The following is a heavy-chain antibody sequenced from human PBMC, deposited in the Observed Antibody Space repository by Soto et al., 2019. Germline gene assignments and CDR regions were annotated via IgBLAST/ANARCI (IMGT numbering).Heavy chain of an antibody. V-gene: IGHV1-8*01. D-gene: IGHD1-1*01. CDR1: GYSFTIVH. CDR2: MNPHSGDT. J-gene: IGHJ4*02. CDR3: ASGSTAQLEK. Sequence: ASVXVACKASGYSFTIVHVDVLRQATGQGLEWIGWMNPHSGDTGFAQRFQGRVTMTRNTSINTAYMELRSLRYKDTAVYYCASGSTAQLEKWGPGT.